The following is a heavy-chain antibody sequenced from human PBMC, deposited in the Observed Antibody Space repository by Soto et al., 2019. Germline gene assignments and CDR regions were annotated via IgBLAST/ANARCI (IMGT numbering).Heavy chain of an antibody. Sequence: PGGSLRLSCAASGFTFDDYAMHWVRQAPGKGLEWVSGISWNSGSIGYADSVKGRFTISRDNAKNSLYLQMNSLRAEDTALYYCAKDISYGSSSDRWLGYCGQGTLVTVSS. CDR2: ISWNSGSI. CDR3: AKDISYGSSSDRWLGY. J-gene: IGHJ4*02. CDR1: GFTFDDYA. D-gene: IGHD6-6*01. V-gene: IGHV3-9*01.